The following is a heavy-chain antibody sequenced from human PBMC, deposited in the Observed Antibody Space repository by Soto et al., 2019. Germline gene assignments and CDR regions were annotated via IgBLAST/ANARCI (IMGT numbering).Heavy chain of an antibody. J-gene: IGHJ3*02. V-gene: IGHV4-31*03. Sequence: QVQLQESGPGLVKPSQTLSLNCSVSGDSINNADYYWSWIRQHAGRGLEWIGYIYYNGTTYYNPSLTSRVTISMDTSKNQFSLEMSSVTAADTAVYYCARVRGHAFEIRGQGTMVTVSS. CDR3: ARVRGHAFEI. CDR1: GDSINNADYY. CDR2: IYYNGTT. D-gene: IGHD3-10*01.